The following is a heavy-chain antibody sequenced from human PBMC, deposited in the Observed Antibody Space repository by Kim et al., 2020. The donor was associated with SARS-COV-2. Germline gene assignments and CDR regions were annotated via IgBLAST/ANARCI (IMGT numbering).Heavy chain of an antibody. D-gene: IGHD3-9*01. J-gene: IGHJ3*02. CDR2: IYYSGST. CDR1: GGSISSSSYY. V-gene: IGHV4-39*01. Sequence: SETLSLTCTVSGGSISSSSYYWGWIRQPPGKGLEWIGSIYYSGSTYYNPSLKSRVTISVDTSKNQFSLKLSSVTAADTAVYYCARHPVLYDILTGYYTEAFDIWGQGTMVTVSS. CDR3: ARHPVLYDILTGYYTEAFDI.